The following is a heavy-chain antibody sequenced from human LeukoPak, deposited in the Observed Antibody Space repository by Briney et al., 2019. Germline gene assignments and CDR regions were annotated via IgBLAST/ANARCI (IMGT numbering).Heavy chain of an antibody. J-gene: IGHJ6*03. CDR2: INHSGST. CDR1: GGSFSGYY. CDR3: ARGLVVVPATVPSYYYYMDV. V-gene: IGHV4-34*01. D-gene: IGHD2-2*01. Sequence: SETLSLTCAVYGGSFSGYYWSWIRQPPGKGLEWIGEINHSGSTNYNPSLKSRVTISVDTSKNQFSLKLGSVTAADTAVYYCARGLVVVPATVPSYYYYMDVWGKGTTVTVSS.